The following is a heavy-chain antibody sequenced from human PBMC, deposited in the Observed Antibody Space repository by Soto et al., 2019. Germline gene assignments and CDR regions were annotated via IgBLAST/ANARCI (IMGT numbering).Heavy chain of an antibody. CDR2: IKSDGGST. J-gene: IGHJ4*02. D-gene: IGHD5-12*01. V-gene: IGHV3-74*01. CDR1: ELTFSSYW. CDR3: TRDRDGYSGYDPRNS. Sequence: EVQLVESGGGLVQPGGSLRLSCAASELTFSSYWMHWVRQAPGKGLVWVSRIKSDGGSTSYADSVKGRFTVSRDNAKNTLYLQMNSLGAEDTAVYYCTRDRDGYSGYDPRNSWGQETLVTVSS.